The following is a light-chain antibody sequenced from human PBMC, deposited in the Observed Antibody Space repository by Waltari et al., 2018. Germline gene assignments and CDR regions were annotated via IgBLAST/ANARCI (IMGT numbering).Light chain of an antibody. CDR3: QSYDGSWV. V-gene: IGLV6-57*02. Sequence: NFTLTQPHSVSGSPGKTITISCTGSGGNIANNYVQWYQQRPGSAPTTVSFEGIKRVSGVPDRFSGSIDSSSNPASLTISGLKTEDEADYYCQSYDGSWVFGGGTKVTVL. CDR2: EGI. CDR1: GGNIANNY. J-gene: IGLJ3*02.